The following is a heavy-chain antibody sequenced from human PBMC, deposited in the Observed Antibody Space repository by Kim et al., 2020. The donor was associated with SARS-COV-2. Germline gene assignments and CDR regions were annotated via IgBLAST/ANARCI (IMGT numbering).Heavy chain of an antibody. V-gene: IGHV4-31*02. D-gene: IGHD4-17*01. Sequence: SLQSRVTISVDTSKNQFSLKLSSVTAAETAVYYCARNKSVYGDYFDAFDIWGQGTMVTVSS. CDR3: ARNKSVYGDYFDAFDI. J-gene: IGHJ3*02.